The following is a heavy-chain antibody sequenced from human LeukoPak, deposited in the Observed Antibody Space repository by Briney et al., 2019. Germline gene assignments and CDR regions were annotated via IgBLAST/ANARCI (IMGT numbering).Heavy chain of an antibody. Sequence: PGGSLRLSCAASGFTFSSYTMNWVRQAPGKGLEWVSSISSSSSYIHYADSVKGRFTISRDNAKNSLYLQMNSLRAEDTAVYYCARDRGYDYMDVWGKGTTVTVSS. CDR2: ISSSSSYI. V-gene: IGHV3-21*01. J-gene: IGHJ6*03. CDR1: GFTFSSYT. CDR3: ARDRGYDYMDV.